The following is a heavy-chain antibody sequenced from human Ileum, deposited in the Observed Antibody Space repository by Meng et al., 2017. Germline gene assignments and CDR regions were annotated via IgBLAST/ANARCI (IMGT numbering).Heavy chain of an antibody. V-gene: IGHV4-31*01. CDR3: ARNDLAFWYFDL. J-gene: IGHJ2*01. CDR1: GVSIRCKVNY. D-gene: IGHD3-3*01. Sequence: VPLQDSGPGLAMPSQTLSLTCIVSGVSIRCKVNYRSWIRQHPGKGLEWLGYMYYSGSTYYNPSINTPITISLDTSKNQFYLRLDSVTAPDTAVYFCARNDLAFWYFDLWGRGTLVTVSS. CDR2: MYYSGST.